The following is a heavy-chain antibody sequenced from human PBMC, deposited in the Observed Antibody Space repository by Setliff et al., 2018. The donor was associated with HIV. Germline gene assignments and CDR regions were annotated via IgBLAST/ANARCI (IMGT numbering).Heavy chain of an antibody. J-gene: IGHJ4*03. CDR3: AKGGGLNFRYHDWFLKI. CDR2: LYPSDSDT. Sequence: GESLKISCKDTGDKFTNYWRGWVRQMPGTGLEWIGVLYPSDSDTRYSPSFKGQVTISADRSINTAYLQWSSLRDSDTAMYYCAKGGGLNFRYHDWFLKIWGQGTLVTVSS. D-gene: IGHD3-9*01. V-gene: IGHV5-51*01. CDR1: GDKFTNYW.